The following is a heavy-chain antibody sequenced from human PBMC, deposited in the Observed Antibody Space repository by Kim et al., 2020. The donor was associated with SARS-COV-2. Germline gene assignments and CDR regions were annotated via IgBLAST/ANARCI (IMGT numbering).Heavy chain of an antibody. J-gene: IGHJ4*02. Sequence: YYAASVKGLFTITRNNSKNTLYLQMNSLRAEDTAGYYCAKKVVPAAYFDYWGQGTLVTVSS. CDR3: AKKVVPAAYFDY. D-gene: IGHD2-2*01. V-gene: IGHV3-23*01.